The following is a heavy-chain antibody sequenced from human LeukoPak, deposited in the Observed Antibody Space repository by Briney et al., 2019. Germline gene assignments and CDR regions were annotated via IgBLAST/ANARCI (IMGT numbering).Heavy chain of an antibody. CDR3: ARGKYSSGWFDY. J-gene: IGHJ4*02. D-gene: IGHD6-19*01. Sequence: GGSLRLSCAASGFTFSSYSMSWVRQAPGKGLEWVSSITTSGTNISYADSVKGRFTISRDNAKNSLYLQMNSLRAEDTAVYYCARGKYSSGWFDYWGQGTLVTVS. V-gene: IGHV3-21*01. CDR2: ITTSGTNI. CDR1: GFTFSSYS.